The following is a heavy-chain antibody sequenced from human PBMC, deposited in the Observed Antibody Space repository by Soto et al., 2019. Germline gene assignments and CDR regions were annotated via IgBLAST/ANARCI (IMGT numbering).Heavy chain of an antibody. Sequence: PGGSLRLSCAASGFSFSDYNMNWVRQAPGRGLEWVSYISSSSYTIHYAGSVEGRFAISRDNAKNSLYLQMNSLRAEDTAVYYCAREVHGPGICHFDYWGQGTLVTVSS. CDR2: ISSSSYTI. J-gene: IGHJ4*02. CDR3: AREVHGPGICHFDY. CDR1: GFSFSDYN. V-gene: IGHV3-48*01. D-gene: IGHD3-10*01.